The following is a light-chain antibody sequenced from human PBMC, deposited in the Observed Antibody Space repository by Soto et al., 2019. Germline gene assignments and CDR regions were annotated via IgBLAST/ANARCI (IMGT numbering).Light chain of an antibody. V-gene: IGLV2-14*01. CDR1: SSDIGRYNF. J-gene: IGLJ2*01. CDR3: SSFAGTNTYVV. CDR2: EVT. Sequence: QSALTQPASVSGSPGQSITISCTGTSSDIGRYNFVSWYQHHPGKAPKLMIYEVTNRPSGVSNRFSGSKSGNTASLTISGLQAGDEADYYCSSFAGTNTYVVFGGGTKLTVL.